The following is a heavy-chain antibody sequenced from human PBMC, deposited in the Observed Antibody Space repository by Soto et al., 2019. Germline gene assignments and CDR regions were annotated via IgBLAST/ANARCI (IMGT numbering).Heavy chain of an antibody. D-gene: IGHD5-12*01. CDR2: ITGSP. V-gene: IGHV4-31*03. J-gene: IGHJ4*02. Sequence: QVQLRESGPGLVEPSQTLSLTCTVSGASVSSASYHWSWIRQHPGKGLEWIGYITGSPYYNPSLKRRVTISLDTSRNHFSLELSSVTAADTAVYYCATLTAGGSGRGYWGQGTLVTVSS. CDR3: ATLTAGGSGRGY. CDR1: GASVSSASYH.